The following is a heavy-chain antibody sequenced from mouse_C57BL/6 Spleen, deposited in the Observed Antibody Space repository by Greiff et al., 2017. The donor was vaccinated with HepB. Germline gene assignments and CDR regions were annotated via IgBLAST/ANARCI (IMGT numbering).Heavy chain of an antibody. V-gene: IGHV1-82*01. J-gene: IGHJ2*01. CDR2: IYHGDGDT. Sequence: VQLQQSGPQLVKPAASVKISCKASGYAFSSSWMNWVMQRPGKGLEWIVRIYHGDGDTNYNGTFKDKATLTADKSSSTAYMQLNSLTSEDSAVYFCVITSQYGYFDYWGQGTTLTVSS. CDR3: VITSQYGYFDY. D-gene: IGHD1-1*01. CDR1: GYAFSSSW.